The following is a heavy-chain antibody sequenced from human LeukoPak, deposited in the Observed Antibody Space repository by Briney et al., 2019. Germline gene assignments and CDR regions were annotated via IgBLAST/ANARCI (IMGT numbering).Heavy chain of an antibody. Sequence: PGGSLRLSCAASGFTFSSYEMNWVRQAPGKGLEWVSHISNRAIYYADSVKGQFTISRDNAKNLLYLQMNSLRAEDTAGYYCARPGYSTGAFDYWGRGTLVSVSS. V-gene: IGHV3-48*03. CDR2: ISNRAI. CDR3: ARPGYSTGAFDY. D-gene: IGHD6-25*01. J-gene: IGHJ4*02. CDR1: GFTFSSYE.